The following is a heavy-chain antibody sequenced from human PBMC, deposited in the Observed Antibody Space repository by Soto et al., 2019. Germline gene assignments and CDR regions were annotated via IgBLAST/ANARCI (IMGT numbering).Heavy chain of an antibody. CDR3: TQSNNWNYEYYFDY. CDR2: IDWEEGK. CDR1: GFSLSRKGMS. D-gene: IGHD1-7*01. V-gene: IGHV2-70*01. J-gene: IGHJ4*02. Sequence: GPTLVYPKQTLILTCAFSGFSLSRKGMSVSWIRQPLGKAVAFLDLIDWEEGKFYSPSLRTSLTVSKDTSKSQVVLTLTNVDPVDTATYYSTQSNNWNYEYYFDYWGQGTLVTVSS.